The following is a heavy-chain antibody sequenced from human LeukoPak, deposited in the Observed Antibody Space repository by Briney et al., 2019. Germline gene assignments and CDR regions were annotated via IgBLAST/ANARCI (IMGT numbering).Heavy chain of an antibody. Sequence: GASVKVSRKASGGTFSSYTISWVRQAPGQGLEWMGRIIPILGIANYAQKFQGRVTITADKSTSTAYMELSSLRSEDTAVYYCARDYYGGNTPFDYWGQGTLVTVSS. CDR3: ARDYYGGNTPFDY. J-gene: IGHJ4*02. CDR2: IIPILGIA. CDR1: GGTFSSYT. V-gene: IGHV1-69*04. D-gene: IGHD4-23*01.